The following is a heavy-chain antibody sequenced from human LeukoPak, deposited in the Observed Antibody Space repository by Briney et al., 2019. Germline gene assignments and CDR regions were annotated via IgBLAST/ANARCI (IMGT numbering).Heavy chain of an antibody. D-gene: IGHD1-26*01. CDR3: ARDKYGAYSDF. CDR1: GFSFSSYW. Sequence: PGGSLRLSCAASGFSFSSYWMDWVRQAPGKGLEWVGNIKHDGSEQYYVDSVKGRFTISRDKGRNLVYLQMNSLRVEDTAVYYCARDKYGAYSDFWGQGILVTVAS. CDR2: IKHDGSEQ. V-gene: IGHV3-7*04. J-gene: IGHJ4*02.